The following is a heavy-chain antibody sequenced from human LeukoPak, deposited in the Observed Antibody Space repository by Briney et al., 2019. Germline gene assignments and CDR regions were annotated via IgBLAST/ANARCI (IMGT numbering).Heavy chain of an antibody. V-gene: IGHV1-8*01. J-gene: IGHJ6*02. CDR1: GYTFTRYD. CDR3: ARGFYYYGLDV. Sequence: EASVKVSCKASGYTFTRYDINWVRQAPGQGLEWLGWMNPNNGNTGYAQKFQGRVTMTRSTPIDTAYMELNTLTSDDTAAYYCARGFYYYGLDVWGQGTTVTVSS. CDR2: MNPNNGNT.